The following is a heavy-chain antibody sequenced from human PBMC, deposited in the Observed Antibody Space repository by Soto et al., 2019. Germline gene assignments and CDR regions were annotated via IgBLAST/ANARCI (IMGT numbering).Heavy chain of an antibody. CDR2: ISSNGGST. D-gene: IGHD5-12*01. CDR3: ARRGYSGYEIDY. J-gene: IGHJ4*02. CDR1: GFTFSSYG. Sequence: GGSLRLSCAASGFTFSSYGMHWVRQAPGKGLEYVSDISSNGGSTYYANSVKGRFTISRDNSKNTLYLQMGSLRAEDMAVYYCARRGYSGYEIDYWGQGTLVTVSS. V-gene: IGHV3-64*01.